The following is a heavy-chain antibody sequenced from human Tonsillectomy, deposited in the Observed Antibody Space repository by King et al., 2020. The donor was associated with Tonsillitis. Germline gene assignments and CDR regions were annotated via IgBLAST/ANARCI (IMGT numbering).Heavy chain of an antibody. CDR1: GYTFTSYG. V-gene: IGHV1-18*04. CDR2: ISAYNGNT. J-gene: IGHJ4*02. CDR3: ARDRVFHVVVTATDFDY. D-gene: IGHD2-21*02. Sequence: QLVQSGAEVKKPGASVKVSCKASGYTFTSYGISWVRQAPGQGLEWMGWISAYNGNTNYAQKLQGRVTMITDTSTSTVYMELRSLRSDDTAVYYCARDRVFHVVVTATDFDYWGQGTLVTVSS.